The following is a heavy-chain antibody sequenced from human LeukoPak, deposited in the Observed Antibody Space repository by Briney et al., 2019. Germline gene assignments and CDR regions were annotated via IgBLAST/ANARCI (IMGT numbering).Heavy chain of an antibody. Sequence: KVSCKASGYTFTNYWIAWVRQMPGKGLELMGIVFPADSDTRYSPSFRGHVTISTDNSISTAYLQWNTLKASDTAIYYCARQERADWYIDLWGRGTLVTVSS. CDR1: GYTFTNYW. D-gene: IGHD1-1*01. CDR3: ARQERADWYIDL. J-gene: IGHJ2*01. V-gene: IGHV5-51*01. CDR2: VFPADSDT.